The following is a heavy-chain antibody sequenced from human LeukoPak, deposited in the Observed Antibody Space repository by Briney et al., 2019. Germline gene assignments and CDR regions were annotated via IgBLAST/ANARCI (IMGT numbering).Heavy chain of an antibody. Sequence: SETLSLTCTVSGGSISSHYWSWIRQPPGKGLEWIGYIYYSGSTNYNPSLKSRVTISVDASKNQFSLNLSSVTAADTAVYYCARGSGWHSYWGQGTLVTVSS. CDR3: ARGSGWHSY. J-gene: IGHJ4*02. CDR1: GGSISSHY. D-gene: IGHD6-19*01. V-gene: IGHV4-59*11. CDR2: IYYSGST.